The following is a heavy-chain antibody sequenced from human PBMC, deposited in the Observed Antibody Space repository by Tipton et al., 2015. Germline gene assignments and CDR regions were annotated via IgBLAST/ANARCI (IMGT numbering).Heavy chain of an antibody. CDR2: ISHSGNT. D-gene: IGHD6-13*01. Sequence: TLSLTCAVSAYSISTDYYWVWIRQPPGKGLEWIGSISHSGNTYYNPSLKSRVTMSRDTSKNQFSLKLTSVTAADTAVYYCARHGSGWYYFDYCGQGILVTVSS. CDR3: ARHGSGWYYFDY. V-gene: IGHV4-38-2*01. CDR1: AYSISTDYY. J-gene: IGHJ4*02.